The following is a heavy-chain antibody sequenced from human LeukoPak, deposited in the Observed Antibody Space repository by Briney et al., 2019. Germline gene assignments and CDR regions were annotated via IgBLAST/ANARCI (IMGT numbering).Heavy chain of an antibody. CDR3: ARGDDSSSKDYYYGMDV. V-gene: IGHV1-2*02. J-gene: IGHJ6*02. CDR1: GYTFTGYY. Sequence: GASVKVSCKASGYTFTGYYMHWVRQAPGQGLEWMGWINPNSGGTNYAQKFRGRVTMTRDTSISTAYMELSRLRSDDSAVYYCARGDDSSSKDYYYGMDVWGQGTTVTVSS. D-gene: IGHD6-13*01. CDR2: INPNSGGT.